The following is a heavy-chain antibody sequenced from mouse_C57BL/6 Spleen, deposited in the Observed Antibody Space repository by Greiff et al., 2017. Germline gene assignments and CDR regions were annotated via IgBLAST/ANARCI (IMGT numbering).Heavy chain of an antibody. V-gene: IGHV1-26*01. J-gene: IGHJ3*01. CDR3: AGGGTVVAPGFAY. CDR2: INPNNGGT. Sequence: VQLLQSGPELVKPGASVKISCKASGYTFTDYYMNWVKQSHGKSLEWIGDINPNNGGTSYNQKFKGKATLTVDKYSSTAYMELRSLTSEDSAVYYCAGGGTVVAPGFAYWGQGTLVTVSA. D-gene: IGHD1-1*01. CDR1: GYTFTDYY.